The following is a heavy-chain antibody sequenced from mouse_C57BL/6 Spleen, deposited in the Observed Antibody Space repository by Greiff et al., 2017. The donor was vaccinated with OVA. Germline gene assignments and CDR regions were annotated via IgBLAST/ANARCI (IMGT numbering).Heavy chain of an antibody. V-gene: IGHV1-82*01. CDR2: IYPGDGDT. CDR1: GYAFSSSW. CDR3: ANSYAMDY. J-gene: IGHJ4*01. Sequence: QVQLQQSGPELVKPGASVKISCKASGYAFSSSWMNWVKQRPGKGLEWIGRIYPGDGDTNYNGKFKGKATLTADKSSSTAYMQLSSLTSEDSAVYFCANSYAMDYWGKGTSVTVSS.